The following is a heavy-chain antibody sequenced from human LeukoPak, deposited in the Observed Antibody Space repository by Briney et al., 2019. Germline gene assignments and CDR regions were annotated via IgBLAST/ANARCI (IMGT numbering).Heavy chain of an antibody. CDR3: ARVDTVNYYYYMDV. CDR2: MSTFNGHT. J-gene: IGHJ6*03. Sequence: ASVKVSCKASGYTFTTYGISWVRQAPGHGLEWMGWMSTFNGHTNYAQSRQDRVTMTTDTATSTVYMELSSLTLDDTAVYYCARVDTVNYYYYMDVWGKGTPVTVSS. D-gene: IGHD4-17*01. CDR1: GYTFTTYG. V-gene: IGHV1-18*01.